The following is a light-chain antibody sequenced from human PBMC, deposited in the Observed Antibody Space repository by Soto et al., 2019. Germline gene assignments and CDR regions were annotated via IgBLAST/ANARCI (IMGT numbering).Light chain of an antibody. J-gene: IGLJ1*01. CDR1: SSDVGGYNS. CDR3: CSYAGNPYV. CDR2: EGS. Sequence: QSALTQPASVSGSPGQSIAISCTGTSSDVGGYNSVSWHQQHPGKAPKLMIYEGSKRPSGVSDRFSGSKSGNTASLTISGLQAEDEADYYCCSYAGNPYVFGTGTKVTVL. V-gene: IGLV2-23*01.